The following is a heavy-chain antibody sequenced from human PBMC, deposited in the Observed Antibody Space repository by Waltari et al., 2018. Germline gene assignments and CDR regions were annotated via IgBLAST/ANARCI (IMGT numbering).Heavy chain of an antibody. CDR1: GGSFSGYY. Sequence: QVQLQQWGAGLLKPSETLSLTCAVYGGSFSGYYWSWIRQPPGKGLEWIGEINHSGSTNYTPSLKSLVTISVDTSKNQFSLKLSSVTAADTAVYYCAREISGTFYGENNWFDPWGQGTLVTVSS. V-gene: IGHV4-34*01. CDR3: AREISGTFYGENNWFDP. J-gene: IGHJ5*02. D-gene: IGHD4-17*01. CDR2: INHSGST.